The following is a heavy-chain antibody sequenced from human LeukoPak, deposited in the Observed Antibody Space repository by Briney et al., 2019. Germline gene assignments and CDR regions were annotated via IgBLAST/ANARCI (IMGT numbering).Heavy chain of an antibody. CDR2: ISSSGSTI. CDR1: GFTFSSYE. V-gene: IGHV3-48*03. J-gene: IGHJ5*02. Sequence: GGSLRLSCAASGFTFSSYEMNWVRQAPGKGLEWVAYISSSGSTIYYADSVKGRFTIPRDNAKNSLYLQMNSLRAEDTAVYYCARGSCSGGSCLFDPWGQGTLVTVSS. CDR3: ARGSCSGGSCLFDP. D-gene: IGHD2-15*01.